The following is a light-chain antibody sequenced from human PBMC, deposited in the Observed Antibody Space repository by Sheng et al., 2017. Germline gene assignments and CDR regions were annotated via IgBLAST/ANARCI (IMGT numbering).Light chain of an antibody. CDR3: QQYNSYSAT. V-gene: IGKV1-13*02. Sequence: ASQLTQSPSSLSASVGDRVTITCRASQGISSALAWYQQKAGQAPKLLIYDASSLESGVPSRFSGSGSGTEFTLTISSLQPDDFATYYCQQYNSYSATFGQGTKVEIK. J-gene: IGKJ1*01. CDR2: DAS. CDR1: QGISSA.